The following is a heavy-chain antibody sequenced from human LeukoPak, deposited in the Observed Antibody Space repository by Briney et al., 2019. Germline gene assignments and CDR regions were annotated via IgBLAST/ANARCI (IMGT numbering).Heavy chain of an antibody. CDR1: GGSISSGGYY. D-gene: IGHD6-6*01. Sequence: SQTLSLTCTVSGGSISSGGYYWSWIRQPPGKGLEWIGYIYHSGSTYYNPSLKSRVTISVDRSKNQFSLKLSSVTAADTAVYYCARDQVAARSFDYWGQGILVTVSS. J-gene: IGHJ4*02. CDR3: ARDQVAARSFDY. CDR2: IYHSGST. V-gene: IGHV4-30-2*01.